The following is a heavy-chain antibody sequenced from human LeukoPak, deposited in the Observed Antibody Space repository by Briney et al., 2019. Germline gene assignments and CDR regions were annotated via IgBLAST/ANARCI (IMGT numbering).Heavy chain of an antibody. Sequence: PSETLSLTCTVSGGSLSTSNYCWGWTRHPPGKGLEWIGNIYYGGSTYYTPSLKSRVTISVDSSKNQYSLKVSSVTAAETAVYYCARQPADILNLFDPWGQGTLVTVSS. D-gene: IGHD2-2*02. CDR3: ARQPADILNLFDP. CDR1: GGSLSTSNYC. V-gene: IGHV4-39*01. J-gene: IGHJ5*02. CDR2: IYYGGST.